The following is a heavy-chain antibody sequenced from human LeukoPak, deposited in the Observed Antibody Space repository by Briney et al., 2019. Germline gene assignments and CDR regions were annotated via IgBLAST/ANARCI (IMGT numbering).Heavy chain of an antibody. J-gene: IGHJ4*02. Sequence: GGSLRLSCAASGFTFSTYAIHWVRQAPGKGLEWVAVISFDGVNTFYADSVKGRFTISRDNAKNSLYLQMNSLRAEDTAVYYCARDRGTMVRGVLDYWGQGTLVTVSS. V-gene: IGHV3-30*04. CDR3: ARDRGTMVRGVLDY. CDR2: ISFDGVNT. D-gene: IGHD3-10*01. CDR1: GFTFSTYA.